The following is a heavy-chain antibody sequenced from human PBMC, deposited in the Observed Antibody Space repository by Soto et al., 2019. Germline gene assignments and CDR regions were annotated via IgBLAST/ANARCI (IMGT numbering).Heavy chain of an antibody. CDR2: IFPGDSDT. J-gene: IGHJ6*02. V-gene: IGHV5-51*01. CDR3: ARQFLVGATYGMDV. Sequence: GESLKISCKASGYSFTGNWIAWVRQMPGKGLEWMGIIFPGDSDTRYSPSFQGQVTISADRSTSTAYLQWSSLKASDTAIYYCARQFLVGATYGMDVWGQGTTVTVSS. CDR1: GYSFTGNW. D-gene: IGHD1-26*01.